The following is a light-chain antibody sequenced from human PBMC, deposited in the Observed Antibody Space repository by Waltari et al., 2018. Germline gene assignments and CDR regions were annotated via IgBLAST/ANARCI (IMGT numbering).Light chain of an antibody. V-gene: IGKV3-20*01. Sequence: EIVLTQSPGTLSLSPGERATPSCRASQSVGKFLAWYQKKPGQAPRLLIYDASSRATGIPDRFSGSGFETDFSLTISRLEPEDFAVYYCQHYVRLPVSFGQGTKVGIK. CDR1: QSVGKF. CDR2: DAS. CDR3: QHYVRLPVS. J-gene: IGKJ1*01.